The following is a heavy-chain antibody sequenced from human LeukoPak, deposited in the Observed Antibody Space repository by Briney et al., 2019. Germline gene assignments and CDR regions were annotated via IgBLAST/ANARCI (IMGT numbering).Heavy chain of an antibody. V-gene: IGHV3-33*06. D-gene: IGHD4-17*01. CDR2: IWYDGSNK. CDR3: AKYGDYDAFDI. CDR1: GFTFSRHG. Sequence: PGRSLRLSCVASGFTFSRHGMHWVRQAPGKGLEWVTVIWYDGSNKYYADSVKGRFTISRDNSKNTLCLQMNSLRAEDTAVYYCAKYGDYDAFDIWGQGTMVTVSS. J-gene: IGHJ3*02.